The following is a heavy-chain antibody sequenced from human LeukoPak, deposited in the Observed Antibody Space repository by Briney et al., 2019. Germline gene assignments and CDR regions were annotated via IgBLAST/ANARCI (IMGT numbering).Heavy chain of an antibody. D-gene: IGHD3-22*01. CDR3: ARDYYDTRGFHYYYYMDV. CDR2: TKSSGST. CDR1: GGSISSYY. J-gene: IGHJ6*03. Sequence: SETLSLTCTVSGGSISSYYWSWIRQPAGKGLEWIGRTKSSGSTNYNPSLKSRVTISVDTSKNQFSLNLYSVTAADTAVYYCARDYYDTRGFHYYYYMDVWGKGTTVTISS. V-gene: IGHV4-4*07.